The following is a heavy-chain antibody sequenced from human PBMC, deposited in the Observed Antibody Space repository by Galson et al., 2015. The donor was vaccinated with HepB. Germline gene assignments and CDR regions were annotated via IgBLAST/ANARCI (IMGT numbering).Heavy chain of an antibody. D-gene: IGHD6-13*01. J-gene: IGHJ5*02. V-gene: IGHV1-2*02. Sequence: SVKVSCKASGGYIFTGYFMHWVRQAPGQGLERMGWINPNSGGTNYAQKFQGRVTMTRDTSISTVYMELRRLRYDDTAVYYCARVGLEAAGYNWFDPWGQGTLVTVSS. CDR1: GGYIFTGYF. CDR2: INPNSGGT. CDR3: ARVGLEAAGYNWFDP.